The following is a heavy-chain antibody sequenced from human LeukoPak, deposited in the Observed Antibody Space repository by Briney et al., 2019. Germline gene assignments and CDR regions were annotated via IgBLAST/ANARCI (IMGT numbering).Heavy chain of an antibody. CDR2: IYYSGST. Sequence: SETLSLTCTVSGGSISSYYWSWIRQPPGKGLEWIGYIYYSGSTNYNPSLKSRVTISVDTSKNQFSLKLSSVTAADTAVYYCARGGGKNLSAFDIWGQGTMVTVSS. V-gene: IGHV4-59*01. CDR3: ARGGGKNLSAFDI. J-gene: IGHJ3*02. D-gene: IGHD3-16*01. CDR1: GGSISSYY.